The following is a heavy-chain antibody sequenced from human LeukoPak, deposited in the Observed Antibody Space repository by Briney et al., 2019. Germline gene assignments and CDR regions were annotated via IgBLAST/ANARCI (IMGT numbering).Heavy chain of an antibody. CDR1: GFTFSSYA. J-gene: IGHJ3*02. CDR2: ISYDGSNK. CDR3: ARGGERFLEWLFDAFDI. Sequence: GGSLRLSCAASGFTFSSYAMHWVRRAPGKGLEWVAVISYDGSNKYYADSVKGRFTISRDNSKNTLYLQMNSLRAEDTAVYYCARGGERFLEWLFDAFDIWGQGTMVTVSS. V-gene: IGHV3-30-3*01. D-gene: IGHD3-3*01.